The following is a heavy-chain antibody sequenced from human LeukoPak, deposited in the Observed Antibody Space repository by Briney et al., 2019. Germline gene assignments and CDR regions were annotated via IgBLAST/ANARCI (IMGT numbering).Heavy chain of an antibody. CDR2: IYYSGST. CDR1: GGSISSYY. V-gene: IGHV4-59*01. CDR3: ARGRVVVSAAMSV. Sequence: SETLSLTCTVSGGSISSYYWRWIRQPPGKGLAGIGYIYYSGSTHYNHSLKSRVTISVDTSKNQFSLKLSSVTAADTAVYYCARGRVVVSAAMSVWGQGTLVTVSS. D-gene: IGHD2-2*01. J-gene: IGHJ4*02.